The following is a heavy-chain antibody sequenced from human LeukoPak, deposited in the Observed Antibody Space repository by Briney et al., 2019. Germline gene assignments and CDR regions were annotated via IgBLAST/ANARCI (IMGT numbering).Heavy chain of an antibody. CDR2: IIPILGIA. CDR1: GGTFGSYA. Sequence: ASVKVSCKASGGTFGSYAISWVRQAPGQGLEWMGRIIPILGIANYAQKFQGRVTITADKSTSTAYMELSSLRPEDTAVYYCARVWRDDYGDYPGYWGQGTLVTVSS. V-gene: IGHV1-69*04. J-gene: IGHJ4*02. D-gene: IGHD4-17*01. CDR3: ARVWRDDYGDYPGY.